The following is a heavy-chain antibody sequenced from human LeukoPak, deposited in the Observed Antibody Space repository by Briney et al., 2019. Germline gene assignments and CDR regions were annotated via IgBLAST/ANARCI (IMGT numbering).Heavy chain of an antibody. CDR2: IYYSGST. Sequence: SQTLSLTCTVSGGSISSYYWTWIRQPPGEGMEWLGYIYYSGSTNYNSSLKSRVTISVDTSRNQFSLKLSSVTAADTAVYYCARKSAAAGYFDYWGQGSLVTVYS. CDR3: ARKSAAAGYFDY. D-gene: IGHD6-13*01. J-gene: IGHJ4*02. V-gene: IGHV4-59*01. CDR1: GGSISSYY.